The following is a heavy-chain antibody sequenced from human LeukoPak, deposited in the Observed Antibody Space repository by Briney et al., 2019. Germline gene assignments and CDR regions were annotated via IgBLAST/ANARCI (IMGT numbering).Heavy chain of an antibody. V-gene: IGHV4-59*01. D-gene: IGHD3-10*01. J-gene: IGHJ4*02. Sequence: SETLSLTCTVSGVSISSYCWSWIRQPPGKGLEWIGYIYNSGNTNYNSSLKSRITISADTSKNQFSLKLSSVTAADTAVYYCARGPDRGVTNWGQGTLVTVSS. CDR3: ARGPDRGVTN. CDR1: GVSISSYC. CDR2: IYNSGNT.